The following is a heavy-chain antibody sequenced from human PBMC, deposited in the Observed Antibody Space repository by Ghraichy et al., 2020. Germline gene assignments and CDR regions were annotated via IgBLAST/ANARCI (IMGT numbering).Heavy chain of an antibody. CDR3: ARAYCSGGIRCGKTPFDY. J-gene: IGHJ4*02. CDR1: GGSISSGGYY. CDR2: IYYGGST. Sequence: SETLSLTCTVSGGSISSGGYYWSWIRQHPGKGLEWIGYIYYGGSTYYNPSLKSRVTISVDTSKNQFSLKLSSVTAADTAVYYCARAYCSGGIRCGKTPFDYWGQGTLVTVSS. D-gene: IGHD2-15*01. V-gene: IGHV4-31*03.